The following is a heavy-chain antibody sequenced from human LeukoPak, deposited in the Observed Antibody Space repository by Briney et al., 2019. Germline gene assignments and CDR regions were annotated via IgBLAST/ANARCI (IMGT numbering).Heavy chain of an antibody. D-gene: IGHD2-2*01. J-gene: IGHJ4*02. CDR2: INSDGSWT. CDR3: VSFYETY. V-gene: IGHV3-74*01. Sequence: PGGSLRLSCAASGNYWMHWVRQAPGKGLLWVSHINSDGSWTTYADPVKGRFTISKDNAKNTVYLQMNNLRAEDTAVYYCVSFYETYWGRGTLVTVSS. CDR1: GNYW.